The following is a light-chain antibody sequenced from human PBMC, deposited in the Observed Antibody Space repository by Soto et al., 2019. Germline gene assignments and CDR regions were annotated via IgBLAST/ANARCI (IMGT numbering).Light chain of an antibody. Sequence: DIQMTQSPSSVSASVGDRVIITCRASQGIRNDLGWYQQKXGKDPKRXIYAASSLRSGVPSRFSGSGSGTEFTLTISSLQTEDFATYDCLQQNSYTWTRGQGTKVEIK. CDR2: AAS. CDR3: LQQNSYTWT. CDR1: QGIRND. V-gene: IGKV1-17*01. J-gene: IGKJ1*01.